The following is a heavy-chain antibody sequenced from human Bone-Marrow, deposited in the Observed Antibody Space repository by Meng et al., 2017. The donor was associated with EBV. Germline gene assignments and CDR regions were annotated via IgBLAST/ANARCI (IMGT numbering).Heavy chain of an antibody. CDR2: IWYDGSNE. Sequence: QVQLVEAGGVVVQPGRSLRLSCAASGFTFTNYGMHWVRQAPGKGLEWVALIWYDGSNEFYADSVKGRFTISRDNSKNTLYLQMNNLRAEDTALYYCASSTPGGRPDYWGQGTLVTVSS. CDR3: ASSTPGGRPDY. J-gene: IGHJ4*02. D-gene: IGHD3-16*01. V-gene: IGHV3-33*01. CDR1: GFTFTNYG.